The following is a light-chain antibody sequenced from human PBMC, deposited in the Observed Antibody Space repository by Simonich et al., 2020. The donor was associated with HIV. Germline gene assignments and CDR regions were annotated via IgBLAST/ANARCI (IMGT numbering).Light chain of an antibody. CDR3: CSYAGSYTWV. J-gene: IGLJ3*02. CDR1: SSDFGGYKY. V-gene: IGLV2-11*01. Sequence: QSALTQPRSMSGSPGQSVTISCTGTSSDFGGYKYVSWYQLHPGKAPKLIIDAVFRLPSRVPARFSGSNSGNTASRTISGLQAEDEADYYCCSYAGSYTWVFGGGTKLTVL. CDR2: AVF.